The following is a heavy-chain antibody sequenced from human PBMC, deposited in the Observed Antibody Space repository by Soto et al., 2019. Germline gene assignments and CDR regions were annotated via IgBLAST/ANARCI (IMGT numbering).Heavy chain of an antibody. D-gene: IGHD4-17*01. CDR3: ARNDYLDP. V-gene: IGHV3-66*01. CDR2: VYTDGST. J-gene: IGHJ5*02. Sequence: GGSLRLSCAASGFTVSGDYMSWVRQPPGKGLEWVSLVYTDGSTYYADSVKGRFTIFRDNSQNTVYLQMNSLRVEDTAVYYCARNDYLDPWGPGNLVTVS. CDR1: GFTVSGDY.